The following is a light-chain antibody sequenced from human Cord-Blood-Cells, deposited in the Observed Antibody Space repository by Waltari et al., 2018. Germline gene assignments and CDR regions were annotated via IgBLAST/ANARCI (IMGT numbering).Light chain of an antibody. CDR3: CSYAGSSTYV. J-gene: IGLJ1*01. CDR1: SSDVGSYNL. V-gene: IGLV2-23*02. CDR2: EVS. Sequence: QSALTQPASVSGSPGQSITISCTGTSSDVGSYNLVSWSQQHPGKAPKLMIYEVSKRPSGFSNRFAGAKSGNTASLTISGLQAEDEADYYCCSYAGSSTYVFGTGTKVTVL.